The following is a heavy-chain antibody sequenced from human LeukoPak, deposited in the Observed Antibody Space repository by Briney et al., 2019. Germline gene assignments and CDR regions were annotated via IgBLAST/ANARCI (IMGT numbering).Heavy chain of an antibody. CDR3: ARRAQGYYDSSGYPDY. D-gene: IGHD3-22*01. Sequence: GGSLRLSCAASGFTFSSYAMSWVRQAPGKGLEWVSAISGSGGSTYYADSVKGRFTISRDNSKNTLYLQMNSLRAEDTAVYYCARRAQGYYDSSGYPDYWGQGTLVTVSS. CDR1: GFTFSSYA. V-gene: IGHV3-23*01. J-gene: IGHJ4*02. CDR2: ISGSGGST.